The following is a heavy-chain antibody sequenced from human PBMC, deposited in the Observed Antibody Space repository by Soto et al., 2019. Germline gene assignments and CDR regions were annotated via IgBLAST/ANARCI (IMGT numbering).Heavy chain of an antibody. D-gene: IGHD6-19*01. CDR1: GGSFSGYY. Sequence: SETLSLTCAVYGGSFSGYYWSWIRQPPGKGLEWIGEINHSGSTNYNPSLKSRVTISVDTSKNQFSLKLSSVTAADTAVYYCARGWDIAVAGIYVMDVWGQGTTVTVSS. CDR3: ARGWDIAVAGIYVMDV. V-gene: IGHV4-34*01. J-gene: IGHJ6*02. CDR2: INHSGST.